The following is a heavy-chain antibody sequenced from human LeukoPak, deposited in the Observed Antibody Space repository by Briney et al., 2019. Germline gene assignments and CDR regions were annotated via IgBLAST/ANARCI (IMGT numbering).Heavy chain of an antibody. CDR2: ITSSSSPI. CDR1: GFTFSSYR. Sequence: GGSLRLSCAASGFTFSSYRMNWVRQAPGKGLEWVSYITSSSSPIYYADSLKDRFTISRDNPKHSLYLQMNSLRAEDTPLYYCARTWTSSGWDFDYWGQGTLVTVSS. D-gene: IGHD6-19*01. V-gene: IGHV3-48*04. J-gene: IGHJ4*02. CDR3: ARTWTSSGWDFDY.